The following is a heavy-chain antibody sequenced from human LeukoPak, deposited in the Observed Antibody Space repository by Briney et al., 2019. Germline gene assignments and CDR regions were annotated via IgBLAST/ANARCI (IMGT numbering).Heavy chain of an antibody. CDR3: ARDLLPQNFDS. V-gene: IGHV3-53*05. D-gene: IGHD2-15*01. CDR2: IYSGGST. J-gene: IGHJ4*02. Sequence: GGSLRLSCAASGFTVSSNYMSWVRQAPGKGLEWVSVIYSGGSTYYADSVKGRFTISRDNSKNTLFLQMNSLKTEDTAVYYCARDLLPQNFDSWGQGTLVSVTS. CDR1: GFTVSSNY.